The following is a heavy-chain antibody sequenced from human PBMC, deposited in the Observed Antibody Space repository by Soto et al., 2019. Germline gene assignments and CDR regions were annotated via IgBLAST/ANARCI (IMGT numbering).Heavy chain of an antibody. Sequence: KPSETLSLTCAVSGYSITSSSFWGWIRQPPGKGLEWIGSIHLGGTTYYDSSLKSRVTISVDTSRNEFSQKLSSVTAADTAVYYCARPRPNFGAVDSWGQGALVTVSS. V-gene: IGHV4-38-2*01. CDR3: ARPRPNFGAVDS. J-gene: IGHJ4*02. CDR2: IHLGGTT. CDR1: GYSITSSSF. D-gene: IGHD3-10*01.